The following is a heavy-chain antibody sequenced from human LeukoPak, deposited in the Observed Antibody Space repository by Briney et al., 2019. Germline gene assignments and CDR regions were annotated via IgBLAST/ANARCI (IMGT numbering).Heavy chain of an antibody. J-gene: IGHJ4*02. Sequence: SGGSLRLSCAASGFTFSSYAMSWVRQAPGKGLEWVSAISGSGGSTYYADSVKGRFTISRDNSKNTLYLQMNSLRAEDTAVYYCAKHSSGWYSFDYWGQGTLVTVSS. V-gene: IGHV3-23*01. CDR3: AKHSSGWYSFDY. CDR1: GFTFSSYA. D-gene: IGHD6-19*01. CDR2: ISGSGGST.